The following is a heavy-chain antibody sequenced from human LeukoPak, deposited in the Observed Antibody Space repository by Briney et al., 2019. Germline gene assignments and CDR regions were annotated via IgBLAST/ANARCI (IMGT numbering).Heavy chain of an antibody. CDR2: ISTSSNYI. Sequence: GGSLRLSCAASGFTFSSHSMSWVRQAPGKGLEWVSYISTSSNYIYYADSVKGRFTISRDNAKNSLYLQMNSLRVEDTAVYYCARGTYNSAGTFDYWGQGTLVTVSS. J-gene: IGHJ4*02. V-gene: IGHV3-21*01. CDR3: ARGTYNSAGTFDY. D-gene: IGHD2-15*01. CDR1: GFTFSSHS.